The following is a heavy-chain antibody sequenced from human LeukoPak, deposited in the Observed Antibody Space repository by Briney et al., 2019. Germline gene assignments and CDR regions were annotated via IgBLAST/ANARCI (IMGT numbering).Heavy chain of an antibody. CDR2: IYYSGST. D-gene: IGHD5-12*01. Sequence: SETLSLTCAVSGGSISSGGYSWSWIRQPPGKDLEWIGYIYYSGSTNYNPSLKSRVTISVDTSKNQFSLKLSSVTAADTAVYYCARHHDSGYDFYFLAYWGQGTLVTVSS. V-gene: IGHV4-61*08. J-gene: IGHJ4*02. CDR1: GGSISSGGYS. CDR3: ARHHDSGYDFYFLAY.